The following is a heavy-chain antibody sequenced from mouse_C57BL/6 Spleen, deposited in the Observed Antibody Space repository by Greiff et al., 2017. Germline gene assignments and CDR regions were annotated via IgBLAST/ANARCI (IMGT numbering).Heavy chain of an antibody. Sequence: EVQLQQSGPELVKPGASVKISCKASGYTFTDYYMSWVQQTPGKSLEWIGDINPNNGGTSYNQKFKGKATLTVDKSSSTAYMELRSLTSEDSAVYYCERSGNYSWFAYWGQGTLVTVSA. D-gene: IGHD1-1*01. J-gene: IGHJ3*01. CDR3: ERSGNYSWFAY. V-gene: IGHV1-26*01. CDR1: GYTFTDYY. CDR2: INPNNGGT.